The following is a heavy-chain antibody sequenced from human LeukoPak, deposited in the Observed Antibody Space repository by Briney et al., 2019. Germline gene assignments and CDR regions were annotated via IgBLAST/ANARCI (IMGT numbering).Heavy chain of an antibody. J-gene: IGHJ4*02. Sequence: SETLSLTCTVSGGSISSGSYYWTWIRQPAGKGLEWIGRISTSGTTDYNPSLESRVTISVDTSKKQFSLNLTSVTAADTAIYYCARHSDWSIDSWGQGTLVTVSS. V-gene: IGHV4-61*02. D-gene: IGHD3-9*01. CDR2: ISTSGTT. CDR1: GGSISSGSYY. CDR3: ARHSDWSIDS.